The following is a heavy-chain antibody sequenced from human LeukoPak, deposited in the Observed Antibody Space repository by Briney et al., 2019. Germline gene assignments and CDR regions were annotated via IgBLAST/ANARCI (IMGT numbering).Heavy chain of an antibody. CDR2: INWNGGST. CDR1: GFTFDDYG. Sequence: GGSLRLSRAASGFTFDDYGMSWVRQAPGKGLEWVSGINWNGGSTGYADSMKGRFTISGDNAKNSLYLQMNSLRAEDTALYYCARGGYYYDSSGYYPLDYWGQGTLVTVSS. CDR3: ARGGYYYDSSGYYPLDY. J-gene: IGHJ4*02. D-gene: IGHD3-22*01. V-gene: IGHV3-20*04.